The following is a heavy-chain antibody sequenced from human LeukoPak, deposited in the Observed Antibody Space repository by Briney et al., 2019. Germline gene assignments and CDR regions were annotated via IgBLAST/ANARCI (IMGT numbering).Heavy chain of an antibody. CDR3: AQRVRYSSSWWHFDY. V-gene: IGHV3-23*01. Sequence: GGSLRLSCAASGFTFSSYAMSWVRQAPGKGLEWVSAISGSGGSTYYADSVKGRFTISRDNSKNTLYLQMNSLRAEDTAVYYCAQRVRYSSSWWHFDYWGQGTLVTVSS. CDR1: GFTFSSYA. J-gene: IGHJ4*02. D-gene: IGHD6-13*01. CDR2: ISGSGGST.